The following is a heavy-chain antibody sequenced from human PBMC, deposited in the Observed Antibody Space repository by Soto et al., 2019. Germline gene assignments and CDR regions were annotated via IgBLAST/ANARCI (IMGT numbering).Heavy chain of an antibody. CDR1: GFTFSSYG. D-gene: IGHD3-10*01. Sequence: PGGSLRLSCAASGFTFSSYGMHWVRQAPGKGLEWVAVIWYDGSNKYYADSVKGRFTISRDNSKNTLYLQMNSLRAEDTAVYYCARDGMVRGRGRGWFDPWGQGTLVTAPQ. CDR2: IWYDGSNK. J-gene: IGHJ5*02. CDR3: ARDGMVRGRGRGWFDP. V-gene: IGHV3-33*01.